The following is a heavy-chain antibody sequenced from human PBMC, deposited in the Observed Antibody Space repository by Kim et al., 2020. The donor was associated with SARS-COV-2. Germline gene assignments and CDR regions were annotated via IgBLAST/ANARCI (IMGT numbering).Heavy chain of an antibody. CDR3: ARRTSGPNWFDP. CDR1: GYSFTTHW. V-gene: IGHV5-10-1*01. J-gene: IGHJ5*02. CDR2: IDPSDSRA. Sequence: GESLKISCKASGYSFTTHWISWVRKTPGKGLEWMGRIDPSDSRATYNPSFQGHVTISVDKSITTVHLQWSSLKASDTAMYYCARRTSGPNWFDPWGQGTLVIVSS. D-gene: IGHD3-3*01.